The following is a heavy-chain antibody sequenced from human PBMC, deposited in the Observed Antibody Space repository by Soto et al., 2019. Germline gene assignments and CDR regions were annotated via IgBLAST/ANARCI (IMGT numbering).Heavy chain of an antibody. CDR3: AASSAIAAAGYFKF. Sequence: QVQLVQSGAEVKEPGSSVKVSCKASGYLFNNLAFNWVRQAPGQGLEWMGRISPLFSTTNYAQKFQGRVTIGADELTTIVYLEVNNLESDDMAMYYCAASSAIAAAGYFKFWGQGTLVTVSP. J-gene: IGHJ4*02. D-gene: IGHD6-13*01. CDR2: ISPLFSTT. V-gene: IGHV1-69*01. CDR1: GYLFNNLA.